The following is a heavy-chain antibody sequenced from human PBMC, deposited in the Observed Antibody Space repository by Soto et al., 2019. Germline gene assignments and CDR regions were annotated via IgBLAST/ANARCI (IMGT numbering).Heavy chain of an antibody. D-gene: IGHD3-10*01. CDR2: ISYDGSNK. J-gene: IGHJ1*01. CDR3: AKNHYYGSGSPFQH. V-gene: IGHV3-30*18. Sequence: QVQLVESGGGVVQPGRSLRLSCAASGFTFSSYGMHWVRQAPGKGLEWVAVISYDGSNKYYADSVKGRFTISRDNSKNTLYLQMNRLRAEDTAVYYCAKNHYYGSGSPFQHWGQGTLVTVSS. CDR1: GFTFSSYG.